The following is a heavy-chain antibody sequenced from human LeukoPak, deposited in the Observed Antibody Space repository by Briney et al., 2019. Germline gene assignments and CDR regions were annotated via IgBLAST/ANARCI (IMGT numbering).Heavy chain of an antibody. J-gene: IGHJ4*02. Sequence: SETLSLTCTVPGGSISYYYWSWIRQSPGKGLEWIGYIYYNGSTNNNPSLKSRVTISVDMSKNQFSLKVTSVTAADTAIYYCARKGGHFDYWGQGTLVTVSS. CDR2: IYYNGST. D-gene: IGHD2-15*01. CDR1: GGSISYYY. V-gene: IGHV4-59*01. CDR3: ARKGGHFDY.